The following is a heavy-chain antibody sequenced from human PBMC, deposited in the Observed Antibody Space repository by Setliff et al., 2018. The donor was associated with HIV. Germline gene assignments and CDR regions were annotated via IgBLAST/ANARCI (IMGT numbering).Heavy chain of an antibody. J-gene: IGHJ4*02. D-gene: IGHD3-3*02. CDR2: FDHEEGKI. CDR3: AAPSSVYIFGVLTPVPFDY. Sequence: ASVKVSCKVSGDTLTKLSIYWVRQAPGKGLEWMGGFDHEEGKIIYAQKFQGRVSMTEDTSTDTAYMDLSSLRSDDTAVYYCAAPSSVYIFGVLTPVPFDYWGQGTLVTVSS. CDR1: GDTLTKLS. V-gene: IGHV1-24*01.